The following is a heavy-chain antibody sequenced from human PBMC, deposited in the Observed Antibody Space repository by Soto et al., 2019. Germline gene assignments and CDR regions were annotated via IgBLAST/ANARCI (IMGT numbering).Heavy chain of an antibody. CDR2: SYYSGTT. J-gene: IGHJ6*02. V-gene: IGHV4-59*08. CDR3: ARLQGKTTSNYHYYGMDV. CDR1: GGSISGYY. Sequence: PSETLSLTCSVSGGSISGYYWRWNRQPPGKVLEWIGYSYYSGTTNYKPPLKRRVTMSVDTSRNEFSLRLNSVTAADTAVYYCARLQGKTTSNYHYYGMDVLGQGTTATVS. D-gene: IGHD4-17*01.